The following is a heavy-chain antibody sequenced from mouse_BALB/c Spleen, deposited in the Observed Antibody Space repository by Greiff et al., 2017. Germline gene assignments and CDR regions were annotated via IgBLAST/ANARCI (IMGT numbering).Heavy chain of an antibody. D-gene: IGHD2-14*01. V-gene: IGHV3-2*02. J-gene: IGHJ1*01. CDR3: ARDYYRYDWYFDV. Sequence: EVKLVESGPGLVKPSQSLSLTCTVTGYSITSDYAWNWIRQFPGNKLEWMGYISYSGSTSYNPSLKSRISITRDTSKNQFFLQLNSVTTEDTATYYCARDYYRYDWYFDVWGAGTTVTVSS. CDR1: GYSITSDYA. CDR2: ISYSGST.